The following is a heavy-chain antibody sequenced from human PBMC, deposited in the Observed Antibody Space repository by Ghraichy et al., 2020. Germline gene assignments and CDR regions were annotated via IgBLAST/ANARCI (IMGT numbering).Heavy chain of an antibody. CDR1: GGSISSYY. D-gene: IGHD6-6*01. V-gene: IGHV4-59*01. Sequence: SDTLSLTCTVSGGSISSYYWNWIRQPPGKGLEWIGYIYYTGSTNYSPSLKSRVTISVDTSKNQFSLKLSSVTAADTAVYYCARGETSSSSFIDYWGQGTLVSVSS. J-gene: IGHJ4*02. CDR3: ARGETSSSSFIDY. CDR2: IYYTGST.